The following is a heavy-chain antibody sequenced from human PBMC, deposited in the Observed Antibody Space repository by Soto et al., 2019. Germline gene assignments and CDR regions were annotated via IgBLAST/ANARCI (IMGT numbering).Heavy chain of an antibody. D-gene: IGHD3-10*01. CDR1: GFTFSDYY. V-gene: IGHV3-11*01. CDR2: ISSSGSAI. Sequence: QVQLVESGGGLVKPGGSLRLSCAASGFTFSDYYMSWIRQAPGKGLEWVSDISSSGSAIYYADSVKGRFTISRENANNSLYLQISSLRAEDTAVYYWARDRAEVDSWGQGTLVTVSS. J-gene: IGHJ4*02. CDR3: ARDRAEVDS.